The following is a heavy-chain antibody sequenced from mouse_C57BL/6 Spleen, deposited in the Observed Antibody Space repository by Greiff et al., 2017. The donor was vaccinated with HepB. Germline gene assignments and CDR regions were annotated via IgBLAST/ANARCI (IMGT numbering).Heavy chain of an antibody. J-gene: IGHJ4*01. Sequence: VQLKESGPELVKPGASVKIPCKASGYTFTDYNMDWVKQSHGKSLEWIGDINPNNGGTIYNQKFKGKATLTVDKSSSTAYMELRSLTSEDTAVYYCARRGVTTYAMDYWGQGTSVTVSS. V-gene: IGHV1-18*01. CDR1: GYTFTDYN. D-gene: IGHD2-3*01. CDR3: ARRGVTTYAMDY. CDR2: INPNNGGT.